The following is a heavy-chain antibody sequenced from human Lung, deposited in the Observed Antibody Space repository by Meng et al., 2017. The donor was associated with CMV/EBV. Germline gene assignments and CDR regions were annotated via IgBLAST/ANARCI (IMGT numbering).Heavy chain of an antibody. V-gene: IGHV4-4*03. CDR3: ARVVTALWGYYFDY. D-gene: IGHD2-21*02. CDR2: ISHSGGT. CDR1: GGYIRVSNW. Sequence: GSGPGLWQGPGNRFCPCAVSGGYIRVSNWCSWVSQPPGKGLEWIGEISHSGGTNYDPSLKSRVTISVDKSKNQYSLKLSSVTAADTAVYYCARVVTALWGYYFDYWGQGTLVTVSS. J-gene: IGHJ4*02.